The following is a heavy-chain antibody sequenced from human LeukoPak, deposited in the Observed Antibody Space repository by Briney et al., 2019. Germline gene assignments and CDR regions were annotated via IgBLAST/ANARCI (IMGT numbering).Heavy chain of an antibody. V-gene: IGHV4-59*08. CDR3: ASTLSYGGNFDY. Sequence: PSETLSLTCTVSGGSISSYYWSWIRQPPGKGLEWIGYIYYSGSTNYNPSLKSRVTISVDTSKNQFSLKLSSVTAADTAVYYCASTLSYGGNFDYWGQGTLVTVSS. D-gene: IGHD4-23*01. J-gene: IGHJ4*02. CDR2: IYYSGST. CDR1: GGSISSYY.